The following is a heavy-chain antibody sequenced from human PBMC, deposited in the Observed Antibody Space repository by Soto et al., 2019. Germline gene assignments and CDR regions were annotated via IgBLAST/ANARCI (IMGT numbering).Heavy chain of an antibody. CDR3: AKNIAFSRGYDGGSEYYCGMDV. CDR1: GFTFSSYA. CDR2: ISGSGGST. V-gene: IGHV3-23*01. Sequence: RLSCAASGFTFSSYAMSRVRQAPGKGLEWVSAISGSGGSTYYADSVKGRFTISRDNSKNTLYLQMNSLRAEDTAVYYCAKNIAFSRGYDGGSEYYCGMDVWGHGYTVTVYS. D-gene: IGHD3-3*01. J-gene: IGHJ6*02.